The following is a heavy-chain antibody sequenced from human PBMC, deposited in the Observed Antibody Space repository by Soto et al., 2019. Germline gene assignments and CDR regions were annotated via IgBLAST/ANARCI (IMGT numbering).Heavy chain of an antibody. V-gene: IGHV3-30*03. D-gene: IGHD3-9*01. CDR2: ISYDGSNK. CDR1: GFTFSSYG. J-gene: IGHJ3*02. Sequence: GGALRLSCAASGFTFSSYGMHWVRQAPGKGLGGVAVISYDGSNKYYADSVKGRFTISRDNSKNTLYLQMNSLRAEDTAVYYCARDRTDDDILTGYSNDAFDSWGKGTMVTVAS. CDR3: ARDRTDDDILTGYSNDAFDS.